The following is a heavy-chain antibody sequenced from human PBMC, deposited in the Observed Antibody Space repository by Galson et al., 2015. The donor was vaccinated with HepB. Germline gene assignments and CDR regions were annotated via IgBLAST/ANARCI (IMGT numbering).Heavy chain of an antibody. CDR3: ARGVVGNPFVL. J-gene: IGHJ1*01. CDR2: IVSSSSYT. D-gene: IGHD4-23*01. V-gene: IGHV3-11*06. Sequence: SLRLSCAASGFTFSDYSMNWIRQAPGKGLEWLSYIVSSSSYTMYADSVKGRFTISRDNAKSSLYLQLNSLRAEDTAVYYCARGVVGNPFVLWGQGTLVIVSS. CDR1: GFTFSDYS.